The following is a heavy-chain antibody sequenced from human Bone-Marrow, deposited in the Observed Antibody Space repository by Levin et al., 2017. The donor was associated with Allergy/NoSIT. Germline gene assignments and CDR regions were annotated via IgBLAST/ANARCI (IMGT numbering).Heavy chain of an antibody. CDR2: ISGSGGST. D-gene: IGHD6-19*01. CDR3: AKDLSSGWYLGFDY. Sequence: GESLKISCAASGFTFSSYAMSWVRQAPGKGLEWVSAISGSGGSTYYADSVKGRFTISRDNSKNTLYLQMNSLRAEDTAVYYCAKDLSSGWYLGFDYWGQGTLVTVSS. J-gene: IGHJ4*02. V-gene: IGHV3-23*01. CDR1: GFTFSSYA.